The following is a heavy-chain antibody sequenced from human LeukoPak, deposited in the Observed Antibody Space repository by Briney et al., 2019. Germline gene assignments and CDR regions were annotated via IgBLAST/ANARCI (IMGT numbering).Heavy chain of an antibody. CDR1: GFTFSAYA. CDR3: ATLAAHYYGSAYGMDV. V-gene: IGHV3-23*01. J-gene: IGHJ6*02. Sequence: GGSLRLSCAVSGFTFSAYAMSWVRQAPGKGLEWVPAISGSGGSTYYAESVKGRFTISRDNSKNTLSLQMNSLRAEDTAVYYCATLAAHYYGSAYGMDVRGQGTTVTVSS. D-gene: IGHD3-10*01. CDR2: ISGSGGST.